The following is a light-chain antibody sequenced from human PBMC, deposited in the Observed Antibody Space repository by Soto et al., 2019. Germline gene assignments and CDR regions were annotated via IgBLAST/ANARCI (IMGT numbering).Light chain of an antibody. J-gene: IGKJ4*01. Sequence: EIVMTQSPATLSVSPGERATLSCRASQSVSNNLAWYQQTPGQAPRLLFYDASTMATGIPARFSGSGSGTEFTLTISSLQSEDFAVYYCQQYNNWPLTFGGGTKVEIK. V-gene: IGKV3-15*01. CDR3: QQYNNWPLT. CDR1: QSVSNN. CDR2: DAS.